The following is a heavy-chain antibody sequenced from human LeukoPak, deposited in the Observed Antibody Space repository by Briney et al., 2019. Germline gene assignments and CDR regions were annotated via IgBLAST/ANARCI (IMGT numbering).Heavy chain of an antibody. CDR3: ARGREAYILSSFDY. CDR1: GGTFSSYA. J-gene: IGHJ4*02. Sequence: GASVKVSCKASGGTFSSYAISWVRLAPGQGLEWMGGIIPIFGTANYAQKFQGRVTITTDESTSTAYMELSSLRSEDTAVYYCARGREAYILSSFDYWGQGTLVTVSS. CDR2: IIPIFGTA. D-gene: IGHD2/OR15-2a*01. V-gene: IGHV1-69*05.